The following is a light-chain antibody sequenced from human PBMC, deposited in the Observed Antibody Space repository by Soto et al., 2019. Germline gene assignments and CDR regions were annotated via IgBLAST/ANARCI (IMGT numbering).Light chain of an antibody. CDR2: STS. Sequence: DIQMTHSPSSLSASVGDRVTISCRASQGISNSLAWYPQKPGKVPNPLIYSTSTLQPGVSARFRGSGSGTAFTLTISSLQPEDVATYYCQKYDSAPLTFGGGTKVEIK. V-gene: IGKV1-27*01. CDR3: QKYDSAPLT. CDR1: QGISNS. J-gene: IGKJ4*01.